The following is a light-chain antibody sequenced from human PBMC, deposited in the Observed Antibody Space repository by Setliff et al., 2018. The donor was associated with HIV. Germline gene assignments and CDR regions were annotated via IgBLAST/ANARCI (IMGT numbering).Light chain of an antibody. V-gene: IGLV3-1*01. CDR2: QDD. CDR3: QAWDSGAYV. J-gene: IGLJ1*01. CDR1: KLGNRY. Sequence: SYELTQPPSVSVSPGQTASITCSGDKLGNRYVCWYQQKPGQSPVLLIYQDDKRPSGIPERFSGSNSGNTATLTISGTQAMDEADYYCQAWDSGAYVFGTGTKGTVL.